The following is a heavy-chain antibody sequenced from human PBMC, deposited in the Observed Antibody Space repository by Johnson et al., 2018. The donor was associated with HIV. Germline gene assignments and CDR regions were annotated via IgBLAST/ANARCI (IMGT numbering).Heavy chain of an antibody. CDR2: ISYDGSNK. CDR3: ARALITFTVLAAFDV. V-gene: IGHV3-30*04. Sequence: QVQPVESGGGVVQPGRSLRLSCAASGFTFSTYAMHWVRQAPGKGLEWVAVISYDGSNKYFADSVQGRFTISRDNSKNTLFLQMNSLRAEDTAVYYCARALITFTVLAAFDVWGHGTMVTVSS. CDR1: GFTFSTYA. J-gene: IGHJ3*01. D-gene: IGHD3-16*01.